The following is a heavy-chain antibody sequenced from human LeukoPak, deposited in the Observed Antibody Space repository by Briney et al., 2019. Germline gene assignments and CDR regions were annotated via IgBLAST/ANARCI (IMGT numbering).Heavy chain of an antibody. CDR1: GFTLSSNY. D-gene: IGHD2-15*01. Sequence: GGSLRLSCAASGFTLSSNYMSWVRQAPGKGLEWVSVIYSGGSTYYSDSVKGRFTISRDNSKNTLYLQMNSLRAEDTAVYYCASSGSSSFDYWGQGTLVTVSS. J-gene: IGHJ4*02. V-gene: IGHV3-66*02. CDR3: ASSGSSSFDY. CDR2: IYSGGST.